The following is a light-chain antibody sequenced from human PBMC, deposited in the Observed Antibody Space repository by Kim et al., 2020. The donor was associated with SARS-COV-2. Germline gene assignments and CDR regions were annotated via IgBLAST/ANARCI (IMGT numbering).Light chain of an antibody. J-gene: IGLJ2*01. CDR2: QDD. CDR3: QAWDSAVV. CDR1: KLGDKY. Sequence: SYELTQPPSVSVSPGQTASITCSGDKLGDKYAYWYQQKPGQSPVVVIYQDDKWPSGIPERFSGSNSGNTATLTISGTQSADEADYYCQAWDSAVVFGGGT. V-gene: IGLV3-1*01.